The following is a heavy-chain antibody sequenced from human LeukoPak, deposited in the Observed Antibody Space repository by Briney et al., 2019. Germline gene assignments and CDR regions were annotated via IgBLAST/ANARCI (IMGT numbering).Heavy chain of an antibody. V-gene: IGHV3-23*01. CDR1: GFTFSSYV. J-gene: IGHJ3*02. CDR2: ISDNGGTT. D-gene: IGHD1-26*01. CDR3: ATSKKPGGGSGSYWVPYDI. Sequence: RGSLRLSCAASGFTFSSYVMTWVRQAPGKGLEWVSAISDNGGTTYYTDSVKGRFTISRDNSKNTLYLQLNTLRAEDTAVYYCATSKKPGGGSGSYWVPYDIWGQGTMVAVSS.